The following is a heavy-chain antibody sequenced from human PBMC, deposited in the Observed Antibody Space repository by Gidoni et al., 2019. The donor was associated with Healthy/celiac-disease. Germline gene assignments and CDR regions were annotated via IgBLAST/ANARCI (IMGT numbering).Heavy chain of an antibody. Sequence: QVQLVESGGGLVKPGGSLRLSCASSGFTFSDYYMSWIRKAPWKGLEWVSYISSSSSYTNYADSVKGRFTISRDNAKNSLYLQMNSLRAEDTAVYYCARVMRGYSGYDYYFDYWGQGTLVTVSS. CDR2: ISSSSSYT. D-gene: IGHD5-12*01. CDR3: ARVMRGYSGYDYYFDY. CDR1: GFTFSDYY. V-gene: IGHV3-11*05. J-gene: IGHJ4*02.